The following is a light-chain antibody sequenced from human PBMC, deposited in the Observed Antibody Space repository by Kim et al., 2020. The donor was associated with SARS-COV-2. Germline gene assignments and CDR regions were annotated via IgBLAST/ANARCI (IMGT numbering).Light chain of an antibody. CDR3: QAWDSGTYVV. J-gene: IGLJ2*01. Sequence: VTPGQTAPVTGSGEKLGDKYACSCNKKPREAPVRVIYQDSKRASGMPERFSGAASGNTPALTTSGAQAMDEADYYCQAWDSGTYVVFGGGTQLTVL. CDR2: QDS. CDR1: KLGDKY. V-gene: IGLV3-1*01.